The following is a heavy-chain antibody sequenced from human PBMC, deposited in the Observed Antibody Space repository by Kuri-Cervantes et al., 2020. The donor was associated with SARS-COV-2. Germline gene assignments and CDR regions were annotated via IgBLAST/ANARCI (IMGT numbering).Heavy chain of an antibody. J-gene: IGHJ4*02. Sequence: GESLKISCAASGFTFSSYSMNWVRQAPGKGLEWVSSISSSSSYIYYADSVKGRFTISRDNAKNSLYLQMNSLRADDTALYYCARDKDGIEEFDYRGQGTLVTDSS. CDR2: ISSSSSYI. CDR1: GFTFSSYS. CDR3: ARDKDGIEEFDY. D-gene: IGHD5-24*01. V-gene: IGHV3-21*01.